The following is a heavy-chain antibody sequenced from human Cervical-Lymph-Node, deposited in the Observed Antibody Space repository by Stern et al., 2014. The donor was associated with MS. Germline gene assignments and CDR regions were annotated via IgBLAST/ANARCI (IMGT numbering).Heavy chain of an antibody. CDR1: GYTFTSFD. CDR3: ARGGITGTTSFDY. Sequence: VQLVESGAEVRKPGASMKVSCKASGYTFTSFDIHWVRQATGQGLEWMGWMNPNSGNTVYAQKFQGRVTMPRNSSISTAYMELSSLRSEDTAVYYCARGGITGTTSFDYWGQGTLVTVSS. CDR2: MNPNSGNT. J-gene: IGHJ4*02. V-gene: IGHV1-8*01. D-gene: IGHD1-7*01.